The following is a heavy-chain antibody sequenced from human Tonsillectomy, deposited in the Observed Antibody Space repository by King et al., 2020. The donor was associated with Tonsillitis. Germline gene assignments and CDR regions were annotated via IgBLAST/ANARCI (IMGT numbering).Heavy chain of an antibody. CDR3: ARHSAAGGNYYYGMDV. Sequence: GQLVQSGAEVKKAGESLRISCKGSGYTFTNYWIAWVRQMPGKGLEWMGIINPDDSDTRYSPSSQGQVTISADKSMTTAYLQWSSLKASDTAIYYCARHSAAGGNYYYGMDVWGQGTTVTVSS. CDR2: INPDDSDT. CDR1: GYTFTNYW. D-gene: IGHD6-25*01. V-gene: IGHV5-51*01. J-gene: IGHJ6*02.